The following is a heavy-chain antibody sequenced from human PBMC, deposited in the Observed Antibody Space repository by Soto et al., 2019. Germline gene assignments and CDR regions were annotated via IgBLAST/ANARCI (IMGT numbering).Heavy chain of an antibody. CDR2: INSSDSTI. D-gene: IGHD5-12*01. J-gene: IGHJ4*02. CDR3: ARVVSGYSFDY. V-gene: IGHV3-11*01. Sequence: SLRLSCAGSGFSFSDYYMSWIRQAPGKGLEWVAYINSSDSTIYYVDSVKGRFTISRDNTKNSVYLQMDSLRAEDTAVYYCARVVSGYSFDYWGQGTLVTVSS. CDR1: GFSFSDYY.